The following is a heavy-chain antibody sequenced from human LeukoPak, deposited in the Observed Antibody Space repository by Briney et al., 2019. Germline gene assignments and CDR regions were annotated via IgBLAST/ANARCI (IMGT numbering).Heavy chain of an antibody. V-gene: IGHV4-38-2*02. CDR3: ARDRDIVATIDAFDI. CDR2: IYHSGST. J-gene: IGHJ3*02. D-gene: IGHD5-12*01. CDR1: GYSISSGYY. Sequence: SETLSLTCTVSGYSISSGYYWGWIRQPPGKGLEWIGSIYHSGSTYYNPPLKGRVTISVDTSKSQFSLKLSSVTAADTAVYYCARDRDIVATIDAFDIWGQGTMVTVSS.